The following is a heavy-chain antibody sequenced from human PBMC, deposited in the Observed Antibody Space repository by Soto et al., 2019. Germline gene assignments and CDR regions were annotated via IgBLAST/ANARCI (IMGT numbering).Heavy chain of an antibody. D-gene: IGHD3-10*01. CDR1: GGTFSSYA. CDR3: ASGQYGSGSYGNYYYGMDV. V-gene: IGHV1-69*01. CDR2: IIPIFGTA. J-gene: IGHJ6*02. Sequence: QVQLVQSGAEVKKPGSSVKVSCKASGGTFSSYAISWVRQAPGQGLEWMGGIIPIFGTANYAQKFQGRVTITADESTSTAYMELSSLRSEDTAVYYCASGQYGSGSYGNYYYGMDVWGQGTTVTVSS.